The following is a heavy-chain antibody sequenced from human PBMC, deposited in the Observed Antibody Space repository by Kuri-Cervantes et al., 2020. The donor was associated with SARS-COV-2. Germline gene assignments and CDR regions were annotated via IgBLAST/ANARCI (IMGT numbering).Heavy chain of an antibody. D-gene: IGHD2-2*01. J-gene: IGHJ4*02. CDR2: ISSNGGST. V-gene: IGHV3-64*01. CDR1: GFTFSSYA. CDR3: ARGPDCSSTSCYLGFDY. Sequence: ETLSLTCAASGFTFSSYAMHWVRQAPGKGLEYVSAISSNGGSTYYANSVKGRFTISRDNSKNTLYLQMSSLRAEDMAVYYCARGPDCSSTSCYLGFDYWGQGTLVTVSS.